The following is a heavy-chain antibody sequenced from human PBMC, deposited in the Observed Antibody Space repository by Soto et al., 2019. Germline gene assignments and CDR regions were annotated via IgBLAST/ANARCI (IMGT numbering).Heavy chain of an antibody. V-gene: IGHV3-15*07. CDR3: SADLPDWGAYAFDY. D-gene: IGHD3-16*01. CDR2: VKSKVDGETI. CDR1: GFTFNGAW. Sequence: EVQLVESGGGLVEPRGSLRLSCAASGFTFNGAWMNWVRQGPGKGLEWVGRVKSKVDGETIDYAAPVKGRFTISRDDSRNTVYLQMNSLSTEDTAMYYCSADLPDWGAYAFDYWGQGALVTVSS. J-gene: IGHJ4*02.